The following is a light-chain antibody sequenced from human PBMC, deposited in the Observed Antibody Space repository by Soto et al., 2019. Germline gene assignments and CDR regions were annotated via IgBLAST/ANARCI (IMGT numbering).Light chain of an antibody. CDR2: GAS. J-gene: IGKJ1*01. Sequence: EIVLTQSPGTLSLSPGERATLSCRASRSVSNNYVAWYQRKPGQAPRLLIYGASSRATDIPRRFSGSGSGTDFTLTITRLEPEEFAVYYCQQYGSSHPTFGQGTKVESK. V-gene: IGKV3-20*01. CDR3: QQYGSSHPT. CDR1: RSVSNNY.